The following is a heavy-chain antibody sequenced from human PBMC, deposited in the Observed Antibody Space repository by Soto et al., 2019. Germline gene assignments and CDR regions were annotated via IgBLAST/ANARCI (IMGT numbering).Heavy chain of an antibody. CDR3: VRGPDYEGYFDY. V-gene: IGHV1-69*12. CDR1: GSTFSNFA. D-gene: IGHD3-22*01. CDR2: VILPFGTP. J-gene: IGHJ4*02. Sequence: QVRLVQSGAEVKKTGSSVKVSCAASGSTFSNFAIGWVRQAPGQGLEWLGGVILPFGTPNYAQKFQGRVTISADESVTAAYMELRGLRSEGTAVYYCVRGPDYEGYFDYWGQGTLVTVSS.